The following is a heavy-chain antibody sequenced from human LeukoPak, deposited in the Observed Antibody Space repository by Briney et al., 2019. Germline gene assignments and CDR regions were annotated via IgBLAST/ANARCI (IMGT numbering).Heavy chain of an antibody. CDR2: ISGYNGNT. D-gene: IGHD2-15*01. CDR1: GDTFTTYG. CDR3: ARGLSCSGNTCYAAHFDS. J-gene: IGHJ4*02. V-gene: IGHV1-18*01. Sequence: ASVKVSCKASGDTFTTYGITWVRQAPGQGLEWMGWISGYNGNTEYTQKFQGRVAMTRDTSTSTAYMELRSLRSDDTAVYYCARGLSCSGNTCYAAHFDSWGQGTLVTVSS.